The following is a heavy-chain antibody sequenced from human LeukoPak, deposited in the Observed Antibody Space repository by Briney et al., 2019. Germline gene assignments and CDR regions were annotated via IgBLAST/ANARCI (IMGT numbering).Heavy chain of an antibody. J-gene: IGHJ4*02. CDR3: ATGHSYGYDY. CDR2: VKGDGRTT. V-gene: IGHV3-74*01. CDR1: GLTFSDFW. Sequence: GGSLRLSCAASGLTFSDFWMHWVRQPPGKGLVWVALVKGDGRTTIYADSVKGRFTISRVNAKNTLYLQMNSLRADDSGVYYCATGHSYGYDYWGQGVLVTVSS. D-gene: IGHD5-18*01.